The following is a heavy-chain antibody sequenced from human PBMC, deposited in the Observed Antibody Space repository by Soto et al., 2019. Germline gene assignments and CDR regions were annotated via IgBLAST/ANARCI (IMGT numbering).Heavy chain of an antibody. D-gene: IGHD6-19*01. V-gene: IGHV3-21*01. CDR2: ISSSSSYI. Sequence: EVQLVESGGGLVKPGGSLRLSCAASGFTFSSYSMNWVRQAPGKGLEWVSSISSSSSYIYYADSVKGRFTISRDNAKNSRYLQMNSLRAEDTAVYYCARVDGIAVAGTGNWFDPWGQGTLVTVSS. CDR3: ARVDGIAVAGTGNWFDP. CDR1: GFTFSSYS. J-gene: IGHJ5*01.